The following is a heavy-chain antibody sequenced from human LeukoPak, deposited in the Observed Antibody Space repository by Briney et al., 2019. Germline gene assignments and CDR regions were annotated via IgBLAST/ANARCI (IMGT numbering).Heavy chain of an antibody. Sequence: TSETLSLTCTVSGGSVSSGSYYCSWIRQPPGKGLEWIGYIYYSGSTNYNPSLKSRVTISVDTSKNQFSLKLSSVTAADTAVYYCARDRGYDWGWFDPWGQGTLVTVSS. D-gene: IGHD5-12*01. CDR1: GGSVSSGSYY. V-gene: IGHV4-61*01. CDR2: IYYSGST. J-gene: IGHJ5*02. CDR3: ARDRGYDWGWFDP.